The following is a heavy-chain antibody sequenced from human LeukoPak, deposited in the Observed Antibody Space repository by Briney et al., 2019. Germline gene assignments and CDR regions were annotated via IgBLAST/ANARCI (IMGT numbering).Heavy chain of an antibody. CDR3: AKGPGGYDFWSGPDAFDI. Sequence: GGSLRLSCAASGFTFSSYAMSWVRQAPGKGLEWVSAISGSGGSTYYADSVKGRFTISRDNSKNTLYLQMNSLRAEDTAVYYCAKGPGGYDFWSGPDAFDIWGQGTMVTVSS. V-gene: IGHV3-23*01. J-gene: IGHJ3*02. CDR2: ISGSGGST. D-gene: IGHD3-3*01. CDR1: GFTFSSYA.